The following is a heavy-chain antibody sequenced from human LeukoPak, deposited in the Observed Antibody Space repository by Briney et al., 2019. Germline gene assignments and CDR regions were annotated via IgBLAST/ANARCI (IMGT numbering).Heavy chain of an antibody. CDR3: ARTVVVPAAIRWQVLYNWFDP. V-gene: IGHV4-34*01. D-gene: IGHD2-2*01. CDR2: INHSGST. J-gene: IGHJ5*02. Sequence: PSETLSLTCAVYGGSFSGYYWSWIRQPPGKGLEWIGEINHSGSTNYNPSLKSRVTISVDTSKNQFSLKLSSVTAADTAVYYCARTVVVPAAIRWQVLYNWFDPWGQGTLVTVSS. CDR1: GGSFSGYY.